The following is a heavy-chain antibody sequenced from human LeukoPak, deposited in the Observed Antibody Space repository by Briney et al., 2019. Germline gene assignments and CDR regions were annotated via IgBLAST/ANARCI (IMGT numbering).Heavy chain of an antibody. CDR1: GGSITSYY. J-gene: IGHJ4*02. V-gene: IGHV4-59*08. CDR3: ASSYFYDGNRYFDY. Sequence: SETLSLTCTVSGGSITSYYWNRIRQSPGKGLEWIGYIYYTGSTNSNPSLKSRVTISVDTSKNQFFLRLSSVTAADTAMYYCASSYFYDGNRYFDYWGRGTLVTVSS. D-gene: IGHD3-22*01. CDR2: IYYTGST.